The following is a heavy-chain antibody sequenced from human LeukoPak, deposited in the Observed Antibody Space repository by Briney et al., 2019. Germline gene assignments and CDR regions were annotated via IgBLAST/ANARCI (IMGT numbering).Heavy chain of an antibody. CDR3: TKGGYATSWYWIY. Sequence: GGSLRLSCAASGFTFSDNLMTWVRQAPGKGLEWVATIKQDGSEKYYVDSVRGRFTISRVNAENSLFLQMNGLRTEDTAVYYCTKGGYATSWYWIYWGQGTLVTVSS. J-gene: IGHJ4*02. V-gene: IGHV3-7*03. CDR2: IKQDGSEK. D-gene: IGHD2-2*01. CDR1: GFTFSDNL.